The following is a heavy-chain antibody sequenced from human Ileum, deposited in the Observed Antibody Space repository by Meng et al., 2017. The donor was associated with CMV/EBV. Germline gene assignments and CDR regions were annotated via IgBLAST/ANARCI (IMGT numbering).Heavy chain of an antibody. CDR2: VSYTGDT. J-gene: IGHJ4*01. CDR1: GGSIDSSTYY. V-gene: IGHV4-39*07. Sequence: SETLSPTCTVPGGSIDSSTYYWGGRRQPPGKGGEWIGSVSYTGDTDYNASLRSRVTMSVATSQSPFFLKVNSVTAADTAGDSCVRILNTGINGRGWGDLWGQGVLVTVSS. CDR3: VRILNTGINGRGWGDL. D-gene: IGHD4-17*01.